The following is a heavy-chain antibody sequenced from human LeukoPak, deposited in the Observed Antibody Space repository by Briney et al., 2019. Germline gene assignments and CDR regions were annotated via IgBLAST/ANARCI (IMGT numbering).Heavy chain of an antibody. J-gene: IGHJ4*02. CDR3: AREPIQRTFDY. CDR1: GGSFSGYY. CDR2: INHSGST. V-gene: IGHV4-34*01. D-gene: IGHD1-14*01. Sequence: PSETLSLTCAVYGGSFSGYYWSGIRQPPGKGLEWIGEINHSGSTNYNPSLKSRVTISVDTSKNQFSLKLSSVTAADTAVYYCAREPIQRTFDYWGQGTLVTVSS.